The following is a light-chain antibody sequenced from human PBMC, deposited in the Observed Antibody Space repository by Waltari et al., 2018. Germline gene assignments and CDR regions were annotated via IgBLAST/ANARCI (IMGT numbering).Light chain of an antibody. CDR1: QSVLYSPNNYNY. CDR3: QQYYSTPFT. V-gene: IGKV4-1*01. Sequence: IVMTQSPDSLAVSLGERATINCKSSQSVLYSPNNYNYLAWYQQKPGQPPNLLIYWASTRESGVPDRFSGSGSGTDFTLTISSLQAEDVAVYYCQQYYSTPFTFGPGTKVDIK. CDR2: WAS. J-gene: IGKJ3*01.